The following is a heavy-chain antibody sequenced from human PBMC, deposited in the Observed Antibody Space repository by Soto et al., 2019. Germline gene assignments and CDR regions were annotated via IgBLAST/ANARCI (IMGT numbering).Heavy chain of an antibody. J-gene: IGHJ6*02. CDR3: ARRRYCGADCYSQYYYGMDV. CDR1: GDTFSSYT. D-gene: IGHD2-21*02. Sequence: QVQLVQSGAEMKKPGSSVKVSCRSGGDTFSSYTVSWVRQAPGQGLEWMGRVIPVLGVTNYARKFQGRVSITAEKSTSTAYMELRSLRSEDSGVYYCARRRYCGADCYSQYYYGMDVWGQGPTVTVSS. V-gene: IGHV1-69*02. CDR2: VIPVLGVT.